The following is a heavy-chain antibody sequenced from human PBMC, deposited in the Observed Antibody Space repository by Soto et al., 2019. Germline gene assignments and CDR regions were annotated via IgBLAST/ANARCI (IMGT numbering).Heavy chain of an antibody. CDR1: GFTFSSYA. V-gene: IGHV3-30-3*01. Sequence: GGSLRLSCAASGFTFSSYAMHWVRQAPGKGLEWVAVISYDGSNKYYADSVKGRFTISRDNSKNTLYLQMNSLRAEDTAVYYCAREDIVLVPAANHYYYYGMDVWGQGTTVTVSS. CDR2: ISYDGSNK. CDR3: AREDIVLVPAANHYYYYGMDV. D-gene: IGHD2-2*01. J-gene: IGHJ6*02.